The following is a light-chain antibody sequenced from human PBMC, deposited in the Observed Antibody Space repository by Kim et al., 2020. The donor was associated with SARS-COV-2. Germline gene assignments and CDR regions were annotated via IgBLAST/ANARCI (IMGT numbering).Light chain of an antibody. V-gene: IGKV1-17*01. CDR1: QDIRND. CDR2: GAS. CDR3: LQHNTCPIT. J-gene: IGKJ5*01. Sequence: ASVGDRVTITCRASQDIRNDLGWYQQNPGRAPKRLIYGASSLQSGVPSRFSGSGSGTEFTLTISSLQPEDFATYFYLQHNTCPITFGQGTRLEIK.